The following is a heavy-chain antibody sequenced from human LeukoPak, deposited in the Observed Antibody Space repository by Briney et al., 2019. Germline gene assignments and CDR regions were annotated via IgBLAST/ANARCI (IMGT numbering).Heavy chain of an antibody. V-gene: IGHV1-18*01. D-gene: IGHD3-22*01. J-gene: IGHJ4*02. Sequence: ASVKVSCKPYGYTFNTYGITWVRQAPGQGLEWMGWISPYNGNTNYAQKFQGRVTMTTDTSTSTAYMELRSLRSDDTAVYYCARDLSNYDSSRFDYWGQGTLVTVSS. CDR2: ISPYNGNT. CDR3: ARDLSNYDSSRFDY. CDR1: GYTFNTYG.